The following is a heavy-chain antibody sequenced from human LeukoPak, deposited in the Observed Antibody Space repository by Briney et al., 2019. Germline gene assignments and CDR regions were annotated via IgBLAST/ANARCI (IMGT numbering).Heavy chain of an antibody. V-gene: IGHV1-2*02. Sequence: GPSVKVSSKPSGYTFTGYYRRGVRQAPGQGLDGMGWINPNSGGTNYAQKFQGRVTMTRDTSISTAYMELSRLRSDDTAVYYCAIWFGELSSPNWFDPRGQGTLVTVSS. D-gene: IGHD3-10*01. J-gene: IGHJ5*02. CDR2: INPNSGGT. CDR1: GYTFTGYY. CDR3: AIWFGELSSPNWFDP.